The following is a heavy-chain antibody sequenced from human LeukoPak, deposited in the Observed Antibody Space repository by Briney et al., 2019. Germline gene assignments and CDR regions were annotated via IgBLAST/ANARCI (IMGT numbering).Heavy chain of an antibody. Sequence: GESLKISCKGSGYSFTSYWIGWVRQMPGKGLEWMGIIYPGDSDTRYSPSFQGQVTISADKSITTAYLPWSSLKASDTAMYYCATGGYCSSTSCYHFFDYWGQGTLVTVSS. J-gene: IGHJ4*02. CDR1: GYSFTSYW. CDR3: ATGGYCSSTSCYHFFDY. CDR2: IYPGDSDT. V-gene: IGHV5-51*01. D-gene: IGHD2-2*01.